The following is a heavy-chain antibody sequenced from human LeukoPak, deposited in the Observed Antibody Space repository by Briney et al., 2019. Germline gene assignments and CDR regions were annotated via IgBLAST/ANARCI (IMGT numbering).Heavy chain of an antibody. Sequence: GGSLRLSCAASGFTFSNAWMNWVRQAPGKGLEWVGRIKSILDGGTTDYAAPVKGRFAISRDDSEDTLYLQMNSLKTEDTAVYYCTTTTYSTNWGQGTLVTVSS. D-gene: IGHD1-1*01. J-gene: IGHJ4*02. CDR3: TTTTYSTN. CDR2: IKSILDGGTT. V-gene: IGHV3-15*01. CDR1: GFTFSNAW.